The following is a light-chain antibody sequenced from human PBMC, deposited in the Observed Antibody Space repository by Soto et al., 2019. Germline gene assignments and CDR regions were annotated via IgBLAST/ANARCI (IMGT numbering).Light chain of an antibody. CDR2: DAS. CDR1: QSVSSGY. V-gene: IGKV3-20*01. J-gene: IGKJ5*01. Sequence: EIVLTQSPGTLSLSPGERATLSCRASQSVSSGYLAWYQLRPGQAPRLLLYDASRRATGIPDRFSGRGSRTDFTLTISRLEPEDFAVYHCQQYDSSPPTFGQGTRLEIK. CDR3: QQYDSSPPT.